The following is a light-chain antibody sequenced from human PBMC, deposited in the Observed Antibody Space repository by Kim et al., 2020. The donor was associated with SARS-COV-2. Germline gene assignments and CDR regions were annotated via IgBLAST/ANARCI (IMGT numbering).Light chain of an antibody. Sequence: QSVLTQPPSASGTPGQRVTISCSGSSSNIGTNSIYWYQQLPGTAPRLLMYRSNQRRSGVPDRFSGSKSGTSASLAISGLRSEDEADYYCAAWDDSLSSVVFGGGTQLTVL. CDR2: RSN. J-gene: IGLJ3*02. V-gene: IGLV1-47*01. CDR1: SSNIGTNS. CDR3: AAWDDSLSSVV.